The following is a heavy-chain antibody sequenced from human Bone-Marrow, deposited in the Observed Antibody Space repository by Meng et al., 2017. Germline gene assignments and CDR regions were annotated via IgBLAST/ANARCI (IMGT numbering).Heavy chain of an antibody. D-gene: IGHD2-15*01. CDR1: GGTFSSYA. V-gene: IGHV1-69*13. J-gene: IGHJ3*02. CDR3: ARDGCSGGSCYESDAFDI. CDR2: IIPIFGTA. Sequence: SVKVSCKASGGTFSSYAISWVRQAPGQGLEWMGGIIPIFGTANYAQKFQGRVTITADESTSTAYMELSSLRSEDTAVYYCARDGCSGGSCYESDAFDIWGQGKRVT.